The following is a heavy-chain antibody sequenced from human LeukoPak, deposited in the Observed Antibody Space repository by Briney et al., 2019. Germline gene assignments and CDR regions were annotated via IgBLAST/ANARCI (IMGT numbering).Heavy chain of an antibody. CDR2: ISAYSGKT. J-gene: IGHJ4*02. Sequence: ASVKVSCKASGYTFTSYGISWVRQAPGQGLEWMGWISAYSGKTNYAQKLQGRVTMTTDTSTSTAYMELRSLRSDDTAVYYCARVRWELLALKYWGQGTLVTVSS. D-gene: IGHD1-26*01. CDR3: ARVRWELLALKY. V-gene: IGHV1-18*01. CDR1: GYTFTSYG.